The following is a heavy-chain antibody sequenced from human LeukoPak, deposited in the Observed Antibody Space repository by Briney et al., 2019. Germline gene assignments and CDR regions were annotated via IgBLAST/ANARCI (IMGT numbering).Heavy chain of an antibody. CDR1: GGSISSYY. CDR2: IYTSGST. Sequence: SETLSLTCTVSGGSISSYYWSWIRQPAGKGLEWIGRIYTSGSTNYNPSLKSRVTMSVDTSKNQFSLKLSSVTAADTAVYYCARDGGAMVNSPIDYWGQGTLVTVSS. V-gene: IGHV4-4*07. J-gene: IGHJ4*02. CDR3: ARDGGAMVNSPIDY. D-gene: IGHD5-18*01.